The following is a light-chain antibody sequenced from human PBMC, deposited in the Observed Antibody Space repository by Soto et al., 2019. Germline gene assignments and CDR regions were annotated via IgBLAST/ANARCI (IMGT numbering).Light chain of an antibody. J-gene: IGKJ1*01. CDR2: AAS. Sequence: DIPMTQSPSSLSASVGDRVTITCRASQSITNYLNWYQQKPGKAPELLIYAASALQSGLPSRFSGAGSGADFTLTISSLQPEDFATYYCQQSDSTPWTFGQGTRVEIK. V-gene: IGKV1-39*01. CDR3: QQSDSTPWT. CDR1: QSITNY.